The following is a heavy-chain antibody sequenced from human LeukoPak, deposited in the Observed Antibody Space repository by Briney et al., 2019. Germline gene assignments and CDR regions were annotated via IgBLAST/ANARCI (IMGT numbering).Heavy chain of an antibody. CDR2: ISGSGIST. Sequence: PGGSLRLSCAASGFTFSSYAMSWVRQTPGKGLEWVSVISGSGISTYYADSVKGRFTISRDNAKNSLYLQMNSLRAEDTAVYYCAREAPRLGDAFDIWGQGTMVTVSS. V-gene: IGHV3-23*01. CDR1: GFTFSSYA. J-gene: IGHJ3*02. CDR3: AREAPRLGDAFDI. D-gene: IGHD6-19*01.